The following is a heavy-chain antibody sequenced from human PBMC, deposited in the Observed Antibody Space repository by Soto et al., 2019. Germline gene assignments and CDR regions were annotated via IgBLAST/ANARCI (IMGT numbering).Heavy chain of an antibody. CDR3: VNQEVGATVYFDH. Sequence: QVQLVESGGGVVQPGRSLRLSCAASGFTFSDYTMHWVRQAPGKGLEWVAVISHDGSLNYDADSVKGRFTISRDNSRDTLFLEMNGLRVEDTAVYYCVNQEVGATVYFDHWGQGTLVTVSS. J-gene: IGHJ4*02. D-gene: IGHD1-26*01. CDR1: GFTFSDYT. CDR2: ISHDGSLN. V-gene: IGHV3-30-3*01.